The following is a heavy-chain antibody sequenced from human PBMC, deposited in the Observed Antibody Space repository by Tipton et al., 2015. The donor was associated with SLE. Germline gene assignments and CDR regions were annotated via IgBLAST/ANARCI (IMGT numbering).Heavy chain of an antibody. CDR2: INHSGST. V-gene: IGHV4-34*01. J-gene: IGHJ4*02. Sequence: TLSLTCAVYGGSFSGYYWSWIRQPPGKGLEWIGEINHSGSTNYNPSLKSRVTISVDTSKNQFSLKLRSVTAADTAVYYCARHPPRGGSGYALDNWGQGTLVTVSS. CDR1: GGSFSGYY. CDR3: ARHPPRGGSGYALDN. D-gene: IGHD5-12*01.